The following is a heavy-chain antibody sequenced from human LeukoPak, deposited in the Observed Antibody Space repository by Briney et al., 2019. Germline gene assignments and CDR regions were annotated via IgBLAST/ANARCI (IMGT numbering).Heavy chain of an antibody. V-gene: IGHV1-69*02. CDR2: NIPILGIA. CDR1: GDTFSDYT. D-gene: IGHD3-10*01. Sequence: ASVKVSCKTSGDTFSDYTVNWVRQGPGQGLEWMGRNIPILGIATYAQKFQDRVTITADRSTSTAYMELSSLRSEDTAVYYCARGRYYGSGSKNWFDSWGQGTPVTVSS. J-gene: IGHJ5*01. CDR3: ARGRYYGSGSKNWFDS.